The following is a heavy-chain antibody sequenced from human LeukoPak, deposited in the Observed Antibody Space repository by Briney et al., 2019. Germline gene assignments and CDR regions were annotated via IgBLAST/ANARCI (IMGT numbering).Heavy chain of an antibody. Sequence: GSLRLSCAASGFTFSSYAMSWVRQAPGKGLEWVSAISGSGGSTYYADSVKGRFTISRDNSKNTLYLQMNSLRAEDTAVYYCATRGHCSSTSCYADCYGMDVWGKGTTVTVSS. D-gene: IGHD2-2*01. CDR3: ATRGHCSSTSCYADCYGMDV. CDR2: ISGSGGST. CDR1: GFTFSSYA. V-gene: IGHV3-23*01. J-gene: IGHJ6*04.